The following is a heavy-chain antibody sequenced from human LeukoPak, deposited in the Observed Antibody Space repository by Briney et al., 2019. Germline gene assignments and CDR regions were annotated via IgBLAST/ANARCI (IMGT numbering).Heavy chain of an antibody. V-gene: IGHV4-34*01. CDR2: MNHSGST. CDR3: ARAERWLQLNAFDI. J-gene: IGHJ3*02. CDR1: GGSFSGYY. Sequence: SETLSLTCAVYGGSFSGYYWSWIRQPPGKGLEWIGEMNHSGSTNYNPSLKSRVTISVDTSKNQFSLKLSSVTAADTAVYYCARAERWLQLNAFDIWGQGTMVTVSS. D-gene: IGHD5-24*01.